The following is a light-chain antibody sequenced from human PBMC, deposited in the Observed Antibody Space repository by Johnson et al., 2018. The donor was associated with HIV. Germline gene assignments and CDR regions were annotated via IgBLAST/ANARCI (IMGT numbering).Light chain of an antibody. CDR3: GTWASSLSAGF. Sequence: QSVLTQPPSVSAAPGQKVTISCSGSSSNIGNNYVSWYQQLPGTAPKLLIYDNNKRPSGIPDRFSGSKSGTSATLGLTGLQTGDEADYYCGTWASSLSAGFFGTGTKVTVL. J-gene: IGLJ1*01. CDR2: DNN. V-gene: IGLV1-51*01. CDR1: SSNIGNNY.